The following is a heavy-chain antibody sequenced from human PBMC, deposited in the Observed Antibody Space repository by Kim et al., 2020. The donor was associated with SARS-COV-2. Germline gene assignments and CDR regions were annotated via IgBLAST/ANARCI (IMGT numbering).Heavy chain of an antibody. V-gene: IGHV3-30*18. J-gene: IGHJ3*02. CDR3: AKGVATTVTTGSAFDI. D-gene: IGHD4-17*01. CDR1: GFTFSSYG. CDR2: ISYDGSNK. Sequence: GGSLRLSCAASGFTFSSYGMHWVRQAPGKGLEWVAVISYDGSNKYYADSVKGRFTISRDNSKNTLYLQMNSLRAEDTAVYYCAKGVATTVTTGSAFDIWGQGTMVTVSS.